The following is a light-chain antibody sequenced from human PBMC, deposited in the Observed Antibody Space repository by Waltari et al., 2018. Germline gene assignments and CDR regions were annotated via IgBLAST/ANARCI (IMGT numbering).Light chain of an antibody. J-gene: IGLJ1*01. V-gene: IGLV3-21*03. CDR1: NIGGKT. CDR2: DDS. CDR3: QVWEGSSDHYV. Sequence: SYVLTQPASVSVAPGKTARITCEGNNIGGKTVHWYQLRPGQAPVLVVHDDSDRPSGIPEQFSGSNSGNTATLTISGVEVGDEGDYYCQVWEGSSDHYVFGTGTAVSV.